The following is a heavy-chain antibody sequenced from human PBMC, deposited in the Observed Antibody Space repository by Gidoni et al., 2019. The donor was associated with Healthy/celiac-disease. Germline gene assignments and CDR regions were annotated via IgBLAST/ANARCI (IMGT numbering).Heavy chain of an antibody. CDR2: ISGSGGST. D-gene: IGHD3-9*01. J-gene: IGHJ6*02. CDR3: AKDFGILTGYYGSDPYYYYGMDV. Sequence: EVQLLESGGGLVQPGGSLRLSCAASGFTFSSYAMSWVRQAPGKGLEWVSAISGSGGSTYYAYSVKGRFTISRDNSKNTLYLQMNSLRAEDTAVYYCAKDFGILTGYYGSDPYYYYGMDVWGQGTTVTVSS. V-gene: IGHV3-23*01. CDR1: GFTFSSYA.